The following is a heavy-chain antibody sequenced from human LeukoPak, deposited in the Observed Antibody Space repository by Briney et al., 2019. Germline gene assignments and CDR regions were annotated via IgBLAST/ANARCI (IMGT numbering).Heavy chain of an antibody. J-gene: IGHJ4*02. D-gene: IGHD4-23*01. Sequence: ASVKVSCKASGFTFTGYYMHWVRQAPGQGLEWTGWVNPNSGGTKYAQKFQGRVSMTSDTSISTAYMELSRLTSDDTAVYYCARDTYGGNWSLGYWGRGTLVAVSS. CDR3: ARDTYGGNWSLGY. CDR1: GFTFTGYY. CDR2: VNPNSGGT. V-gene: IGHV1-2*02.